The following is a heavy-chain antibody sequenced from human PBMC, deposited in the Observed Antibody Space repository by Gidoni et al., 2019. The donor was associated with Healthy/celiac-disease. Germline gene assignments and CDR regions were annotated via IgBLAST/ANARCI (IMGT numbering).Heavy chain of an antibody. CDR3: AKPPPYWGYSSSSPFDY. D-gene: IGHD6-6*01. CDR2: IRGSSGST. J-gene: IGHJ4*02. Sequence: EVRLVESGGGLVEPGGSLWPSCPASESTVPSYTRSWFRWAPEEGLEWVAAIRGSSGSTNDADSVKGRFNIFRDNSKNTLYLQMNSMRAEDTAVYSVAKPPPYWGYSSSSPFDYWGQGTLVTVSS. V-gene: IGHV3-23*04. CDR1: ESTVPSYT.